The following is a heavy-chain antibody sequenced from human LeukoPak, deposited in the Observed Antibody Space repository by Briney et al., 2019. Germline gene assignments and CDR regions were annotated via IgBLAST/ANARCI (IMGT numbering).Heavy chain of an antibody. CDR3: ARFNSSCWYVGSYYYYGMDV. CDR1: GGSMSSYY. V-gene: IGHV4-59*01. D-gene: IGHD6-13*01. CDR2: IYYSGST. J-gene: IGHJ6*02. Sequence: SETLSLTCTVSGGSMSSYYWSWIRQPPGKGLEWIGYIYYSGSTNYNPSLKSRVTISVDTSKNQFSLKLSSVTAADTAVYYCARFNSSCWYVGSYYYYGMDVWGQGTTVTVSS.